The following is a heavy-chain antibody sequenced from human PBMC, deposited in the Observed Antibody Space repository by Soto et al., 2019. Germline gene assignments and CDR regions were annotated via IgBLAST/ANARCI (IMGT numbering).Heavy chain of an antibody. CDR1: VGSISSYY. J-gene: IGHJ4*02. V-gene: IGHV4-59*01. CDR3: ARSHSFDGSIYHYYFDF. CDR2: IYASGAT. Sequence: PSETLSITCTFSVGSISSYYWSWMRQPPGVTLEWIGYIYASGATTYNPSLESRVTMSVDMPNNEFSLELTSLTAADTAVYYCARSHSFDGSIYHYYFDFWGQGTLVTVSS. D-gene: IGHD3-10*01.